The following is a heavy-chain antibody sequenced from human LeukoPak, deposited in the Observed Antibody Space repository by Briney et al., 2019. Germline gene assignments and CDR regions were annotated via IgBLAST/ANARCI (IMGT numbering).Heavy chain of an antibody. D-gene: IGHD3-9*01. CDR3: ARMGGWNRNYDILTGYDDSDDY. V-gene: IGHV1-2*02. CDR1: GYTFSGHY. J-gene: IGHJ4*02. Sequence: ASVKVSCKASGYTFSGHYIHWVRQAPGQGLEWMGWINPNSGGTNYAQKFQGRVTRNRDPSISTAYMELSRLTSDDTAVYYCARMGGWNRNYDILTGYDDSDDYWGQGTLVTVSS. CDR2: INPNSGGT.